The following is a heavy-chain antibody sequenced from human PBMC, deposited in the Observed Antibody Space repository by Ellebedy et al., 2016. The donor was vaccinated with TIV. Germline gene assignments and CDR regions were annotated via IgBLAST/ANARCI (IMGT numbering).Heavy chain of an antibody. CDR3: ARDPHGGSNWFDP. D-gene: IGHD4-23*01. J-gene: IGHJ5*02. CDR1: GYTFTSYG. Sequence: ASVKVSCKASGYTFTSYGISWVRQAPGQRLEWMGWINAGNGNTKYSQKFQGRVTITRDTSASTAYMELSSLRSEDTAVYYCARDPHGGSNWFDPWGQGTLVTVSS. CDR2: INAGNGNT. V-gene: IGHV1-18*01.